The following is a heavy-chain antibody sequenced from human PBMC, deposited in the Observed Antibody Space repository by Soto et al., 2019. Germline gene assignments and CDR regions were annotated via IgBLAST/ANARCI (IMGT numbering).Heavy chain of an antibody. D-gene: IGHD4-17*01. CDR1: GGSFSGYF. CDR3: ARGFPTVVTVDY. V-gene: IGHV4-34*01. Sequence: SETLSLTCVVYGGSFSGYFWSWIRQPPGKGLEWIGETIHSGSTNYNPSLKSRVTISVDTSKNQFSLKLSSVTAADTAVYYCARGFPTVVTVDYWGQGTLVTVSS. J-gene: IGHJ4*02. CDR2: TIHSGST.